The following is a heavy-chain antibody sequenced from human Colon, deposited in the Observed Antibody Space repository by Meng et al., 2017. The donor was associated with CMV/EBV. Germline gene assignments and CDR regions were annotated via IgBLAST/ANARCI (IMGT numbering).Heavy chain of an antibody. CDR3: AKDRARVEATTSYSSCIDV. D-gene: IGHD1-26*01. J-gene: IGHJ6*02. CDR2: ISGSGGST. CDR1: GFTFSSYA. Sequence: GGSLRLSCAASGFTFSSYAMSWVRQAPGKGLEWVSAISGSGGSTYYADSVKGRFTISRDNSKNTLYLQMNSLRAEDTAVYYCAKDRARVEATTSYSSCIDVSVQGTTVTVSS. V-gene: IGHV3-23*01.